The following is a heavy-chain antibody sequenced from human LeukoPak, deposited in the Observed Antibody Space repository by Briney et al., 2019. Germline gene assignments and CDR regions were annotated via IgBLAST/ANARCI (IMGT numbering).Heavy chain of an antibody. V-gene: IGHV3-30*02. J-gene: IGHJ4*02. D-gene: IGHD6-13*01. CDR3: AKRASSSWYYFDY. Sequence: GGSLRLSCAASGFTFSSYGMHWVRQAPGKGLEWVAFIRYDGSNKYYADSVKGRFTISRDNSKNTQYLQMNSLRAEDTAVYYCAKRASSSWYYFDYWGQGTLVTVSS. CDR2: IRYDGSNK. CDR1: GFTFSSYG.